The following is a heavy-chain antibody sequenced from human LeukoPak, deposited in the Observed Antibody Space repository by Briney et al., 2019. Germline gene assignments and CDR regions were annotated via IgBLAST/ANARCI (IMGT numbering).Heavy chain of an antibody. CDR2: INPNSGGT. CDR1: GYTFTGYY. Sequence: ASVKVSCKASGYTFTGYYMHWVRQAPGQGLEWMGWINPNSGGTNYAQKFQGRVTMTRDTSISTAYMELSRLRSDDTAVYYCARAAGITMVTLFDYWGQGTLVTVSS. D-gene: IGHD3-10*01. J-gene: IGHJ4*02. V-gene: IGHV1-2*02. CDR3: ARAAGITMVTLFDY.